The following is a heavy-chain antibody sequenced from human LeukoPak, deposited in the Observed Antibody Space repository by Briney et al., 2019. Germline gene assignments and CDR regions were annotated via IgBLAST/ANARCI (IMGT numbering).Heavy chain of an antibody. CDR1: DGSFSGYY. V-gene: IGHV4-34*01. CDR2: INHSGST. J-gene: IGHJ4*02. D-gene: IGHD3-3*01. Sequence: SETLSLTCAVYDGSFSGYYWSWIRQPPGKGLEWIGEINHSGSTNYNPSLKSRVTISVDTSKNQFSLKLSSVTAADTAVYYCARGRAATLRFLEWLPDYFDYWGQGTLVTVSS. CDR3: ARGRAATLRFLEWLPDYFDY.